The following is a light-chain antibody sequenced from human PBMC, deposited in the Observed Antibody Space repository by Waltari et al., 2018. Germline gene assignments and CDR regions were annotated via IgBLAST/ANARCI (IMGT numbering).Light chain of an antibody. CDR2: EDS. V-gene: IGLV1-51*02. Sequence: QSVLTQPPSVSAAPGQRVTISCSGGSSNIGNHYVSWYRQFPGTAPKLLIYEDSERTSGISGRFSGSKAGPSATLDITGLQAGDEADYYCGTWDSSLSGAVFGGGTHLTVL. CDR3: GTWDSSLSGAV. J-gene: IGLJ7*01. CDR1: SSNIGNHY.